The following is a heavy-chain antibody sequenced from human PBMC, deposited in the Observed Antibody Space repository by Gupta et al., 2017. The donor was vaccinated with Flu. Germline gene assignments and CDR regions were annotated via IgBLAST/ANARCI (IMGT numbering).Heavy chain of an antibody. CDR3: VRLTPCGGDCYYFQH. CDR2: ILPILGAT. CDR1: GGTFSSYT. D-gene: IGHD2-21*02. Sequence: QVPLVQSGAEVKTSESSVTVSWKASGGTFSSYTFSWVRQASGQGLEWMGGILPILGATNYEQECQGRVTITADESTSTVSMELSSLRSEDKAMYYCVRLTPCGGDCYYFQHGGQGTMVTVSS. J-gene: IGHJ1*01. V-gene: IGHV1-69*01.